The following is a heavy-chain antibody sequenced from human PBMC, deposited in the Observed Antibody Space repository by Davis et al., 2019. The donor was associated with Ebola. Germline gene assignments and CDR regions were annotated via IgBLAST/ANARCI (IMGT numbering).Heavy chain of an antibody. J-gene: IGHJ6*04. CDR1: GGTFSSYA. CDR2: IIPIFGTP. CDR3: ARYGLRYFDWLPPPYGMDV. V-gene: IGHV1-69*06. D-gene: IGHD3-9*01. Sequence: SVKVSCNASGGTFSSYAISWVRQAPGQGLEWMGGIIPIFGTPNYAQKFQGRVTITADKSTSTAYMELSSLRSEDTAVYYCARYGLRYFDWLPPPYGMDVWGKGTTVTVSS.